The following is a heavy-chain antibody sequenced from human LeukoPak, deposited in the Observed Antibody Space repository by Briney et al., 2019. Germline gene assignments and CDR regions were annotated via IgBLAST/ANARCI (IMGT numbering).Heavy chain of an antibody. V-gene: IGHV4-39*01. D-gene: IGHD3-9*01. CDR3: ARHPSKYDILTGYYTAPPDY. CDR2: IYYSGNT. CDR1: GGSISSSDDY. J-gene: IGHJ4*02. Sequence: SETLSLTCTVSGGSISSSDDYWGWTRQPPGKGLEWIGTIYYSGNTYVNPSLKSRLTISVDTSKNQFSLKLSSVTAADTAVYYCARHPSKYDILTGYYTAPPDYWGQGTLVTVSS.